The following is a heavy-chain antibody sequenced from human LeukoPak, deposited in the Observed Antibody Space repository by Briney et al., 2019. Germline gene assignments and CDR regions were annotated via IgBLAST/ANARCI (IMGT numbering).Heavy chain of an antibody. J-gene: IGHJ4*02. Sequence: SETLSLTCTVSGGSISSYYWSWIRQPPGKGLEWIGYIYYSGSTNYNPSLKSRVTISVDTSKNQFSLKLSSVTAADTAVYYCARFLGWYVVYWGQGTLVTVSS. CDR1: GGSISSYY. CDR2: IYYSGST. D-gene: IGHD6-19*01. CDR3: ARFLGWYVVY. V-gene: IGHV4-59*08.